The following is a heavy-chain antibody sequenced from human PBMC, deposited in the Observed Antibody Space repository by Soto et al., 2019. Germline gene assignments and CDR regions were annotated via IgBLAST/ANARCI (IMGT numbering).Heavy chain of an antibody. CDR1: GDSFNDYY. CDR3: ARGSGGATATLDYYYFYMDV. J-gene: IGHJ6*03. D-gene: IGHD5-12*01. Sequence: ASVKLSCKTSGDSFNDYYIHWVRQAPGQGLEWMGWINPNGGATKYAQKFQGRVTVTRDTSIRTVYMELSSLRSDDTAVYYCARGSGGATATLDYYYFYMDVWGKGTTVTVSS. V-gene: IGHV1-2*02. CDR2: INPNGGAT.